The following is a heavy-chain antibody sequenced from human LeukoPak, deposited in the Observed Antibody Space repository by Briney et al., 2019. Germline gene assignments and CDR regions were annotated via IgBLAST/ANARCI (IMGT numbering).Heavy chain of an antibody. V-gene: IGHV3-21*01. CDR2: ISSSSSYI. CDR3: AKQLAYAFDI. CDR1: GFTFSSYS. J-gene: IGHJ3*02. Sequence: PGGSLRLSCAASGFTFSSYSMNWVRQAPGKGLEWVSSISSSSSYIYYADSVKGRFTISRDNAKNSLYLQMNSLRAEDAAVYYCAKQLAYAFDIWGQGTMVTVSS. D-gene: IGHD6-6*01.